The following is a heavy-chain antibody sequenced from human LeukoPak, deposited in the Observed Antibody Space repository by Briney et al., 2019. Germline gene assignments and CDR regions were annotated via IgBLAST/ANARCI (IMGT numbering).Heavy chain of an antibody. CDR2: TYYRSKWYN. D-gene: IGHD5-24*01. V-gene: IGHV6-1*01. J-gene: IGHJ4*02. Sequence: SQTLSLTCAISGDSVSSNSAAWNWIRQSPSRGLEWLGRTYYRSKWYNDYAVSVKSRITINPDTSKNQFSLQLNSVTPEDTAVYYCARDGPAPSKIGSERWLPIPFDYWGQGTLVTVSS. CDR1: GDSVSSNSAA. CDR3: ARDGPAPSKIGSERWLPIPFDY.